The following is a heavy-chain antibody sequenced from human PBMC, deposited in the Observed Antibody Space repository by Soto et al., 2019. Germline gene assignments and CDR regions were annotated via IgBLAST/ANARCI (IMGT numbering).Heavy chain of an antibody. CDR2: INHSGST. J-gene: IGHJ5*02. D-gene: IGHD6-19*01. CDR1: GGSLSGYY. Sequence: QVQLQQWGAGLLKPSETLSLTCAIYGGSLSGYYWSWIRQPPGKGLEWIGEINHSGSTNYNPSLKSRVTISVDTSKNQFSLKLTSVTAADTAVYYCARGCQSGGWNCWFDPWGLGTLVTVSS. CDR3: ARGCQSGGWNCWFDP. V-gene: IGHV4-34*01.